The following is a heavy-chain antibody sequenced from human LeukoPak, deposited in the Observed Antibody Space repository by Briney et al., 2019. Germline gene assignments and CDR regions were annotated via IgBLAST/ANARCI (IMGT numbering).Heavy chain of an antibody. Sequence: SETLSLTCTVSGGSISSGDYYWSWIRQPPGKGLGWIGYIYYSGSTYYSPSLKSRVTISVDTSKNQFSLKLSSVTAADTAVYYCARAKTYYYGSGRCTIDWFDPWGQGTLVTVSS. J-gene: IGHJ5*02. V-gene: IGHV4-30-4*01. CDR2: IYYSGST. CDR3: ARAKTYYYGSGRCTIDWFDP. D-gene: IGHD3-10*01. CDR1: GGSISSGDYY.